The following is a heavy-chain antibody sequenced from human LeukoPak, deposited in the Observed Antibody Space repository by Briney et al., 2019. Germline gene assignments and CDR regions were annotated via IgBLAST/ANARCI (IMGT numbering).Heavy chain of an antibody. J-gene: IGHJ6*03. CDR1: GYTFTSHD. CDR3: ARDGHNWNGDYYYYYMDV. Sequence: ASVKVSCKASGYTFTSHDINWVRQATGQGLEWMGWMNPNSGNTGYAQKFQGRVTMTRDTSINTAYMELSSLRSEDTAVYYCARDGHNWNGDYYYYYMDVWGKGTTVTVSS. V-gene: IGHV1-8*01. CDR2: MNPNSGNT. D-gene: IGHD1-1*01.